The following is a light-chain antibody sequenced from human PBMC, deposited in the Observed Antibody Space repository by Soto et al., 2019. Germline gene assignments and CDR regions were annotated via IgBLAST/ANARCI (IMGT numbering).Light chain of an antibody. V-gene: IGLV2-14*01. Sequence: QSVLTQPASVSGSPGQSITISCTGTSSDVGGYNFVSWYQQHPGKAPKLMIYDVTYRPSGVSNRFSGSKSGNTASLTISGLQAEDEADSYCSSHASSTLVVFGGGTKVTVL. CDR3: SSHASSTLVV. CDR2: DVT. J-gene: IGLJ2*01. CDR1: SSDVGGYNF.